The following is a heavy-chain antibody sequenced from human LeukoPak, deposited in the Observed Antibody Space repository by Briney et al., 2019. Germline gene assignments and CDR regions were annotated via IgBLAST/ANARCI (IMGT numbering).Heavy chain of an antibody. J-gene: IGHJ4*02. CDR1: GGPITSYY. D-gene: IGHD1-7*01. CDR2: IYYTGST. V-gene: IGHV4-59*01. Sequence: PSETLSLTCTVSGGPITSYYWSWIRQTPGKGLEYIGFIYYTGSTNYNPSLKSRVTISVDTSNNQFSLKLNSVTAADTAVYYCARDRTGTTYDYWGQGTLVTVSS. CDR3: ARDRTGTTYDY.